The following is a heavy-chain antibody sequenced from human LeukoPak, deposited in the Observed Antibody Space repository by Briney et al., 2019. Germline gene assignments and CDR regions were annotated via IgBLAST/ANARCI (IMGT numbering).Heavy chain of an antibody. D-gene: IGHD1-14*01. CDR1: GFAFSNAW. V-gene: IGHV3-53*01. CDR2: IYSGGST. Sequence: PGGSLRLSCAASGFAFSNAWMSWVRQAPGKGLEWVSVIYSGGSTYYADSVKGRFTISRDNSKNTLYLQMNSLRAEDTAVYYCAREPRGDYYYGMDVWGQGTTVTVSS. J-gene: IGHJ6*02. CDR3: AREPRGDYYYGMDV.